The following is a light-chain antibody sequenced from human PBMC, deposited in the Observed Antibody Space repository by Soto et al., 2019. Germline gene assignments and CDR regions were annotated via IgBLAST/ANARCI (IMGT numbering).Light chain of an antibody. J-gene: IGLJ2*01. Sequence: QSVLTQPASVSGSPGQSITISCTGTSSDVGGYNYVSWYQQHPGKAPKLMIYDVNNRPSGVSNRFSGSKSGNTASLTISGLQAEDEADYYCSSYTSSSTLEVFGGGTKLTGL. CDR1: SSDVGGYNY. V-gene: IGLV2-14*03. CDR2: DVN. CDR3: SSYTSSSTLEV.